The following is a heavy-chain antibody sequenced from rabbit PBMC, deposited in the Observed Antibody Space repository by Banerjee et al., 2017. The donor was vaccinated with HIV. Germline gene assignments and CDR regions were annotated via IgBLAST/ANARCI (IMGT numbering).Heavy chain of an antibody. CDR2: IGNSWIENT. CDR1: GFSFSNKVV. J-gene: IGHJ4*01. Sequence: QEQLVESGGGPVKPEGSLKLSCTASGFSFSNKVVMCWVRQAPGKGLEWIACIGNSWIENTYYASWAKGRFTSYKTSSTTVTLQMTSLTAADTATYFCARDTTNTGGDVFNLWGPGTLVTVS. CDR3: ARDTTNTGGDVFNL. D-gene: IGHD1-1*01. V-gene: IGHV1S45*01.